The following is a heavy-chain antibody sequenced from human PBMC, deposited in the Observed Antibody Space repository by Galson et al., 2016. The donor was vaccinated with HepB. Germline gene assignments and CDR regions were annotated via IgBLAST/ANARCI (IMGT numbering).Heavy chain of an antibody. J-gene: IGHJ5*01. Sequence: SVKVSCKASGGTFNNFAISWVREAPGQGLEWMGGIVPMFGTVRYAQKFQGRVAITADESTTTAFMELSSLRSEDTAVYYCAKASLFGVVIHGNWFDSWGQGVLVTVSS. V-gene: IGHV1-69*13. CDR3: AKASLFGVVIHGNWFDS. CDR2: IVPMFGTV. D-gene: IGHD3-3*01. CDR1: GGTFNNFA.